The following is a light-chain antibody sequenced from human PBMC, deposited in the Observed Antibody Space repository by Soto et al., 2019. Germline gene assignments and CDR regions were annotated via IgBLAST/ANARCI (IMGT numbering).Light chain of an antibody. CDR1: SSDVGGYNY. J-gene: IGLJ1*01. Sequence: QSALTQPASVSGSPGQSITISCTGTSSDVGGYNYVSWYQQHPGKAPKLMIYEVSTRPSGVSNRFSGSKSGNTASLTISGLQAEDEAEYYCSSYTSSSTLLYVFGTGTKLTVL. CDR2: EVS. CDR3: SSYTSSSTLLYV. V-gene: IGLV2-14*01.